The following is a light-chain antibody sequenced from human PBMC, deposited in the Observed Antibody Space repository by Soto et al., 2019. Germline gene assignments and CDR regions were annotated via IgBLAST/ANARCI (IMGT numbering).Light chain of an antibody. CDR3: QQYNTYWT. V-gene: IGKV1-5*01. CDR2: DAS. CDR1: QSISTW. J-gene: IGKJ1*01. Sequence: DIQMTQSPSTLSASVGDRVTITCRARQSISTWLAWHQQKPGKAPKVLIYDASTLQSGVPSRFSGSGSRTEFTLTISSLQPDDFATYYCQQYNTYWTFGQGTKVDIK.